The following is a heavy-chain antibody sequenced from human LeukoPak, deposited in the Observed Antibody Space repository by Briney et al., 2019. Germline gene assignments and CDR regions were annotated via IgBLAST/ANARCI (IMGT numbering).Heavy chain of an antibody. V-gene: IGHV3-53*01. J-gene: IGHJ4*02. CDR3: ARGSSRDGYNYDFDY. Sequence: GGSLRLSCAASGFTVSSNYMSRVRPAPAKGLEWVSVNYSGGSTNYADSVKCRFTISRDNSKNTLYLQMNSLRAEDTAVYYCARGSSRDGYNYDFDYWGQGTLVTVSS. CDR1: GFTVSSNY. CDR2: NYSGGST. D-gene: IGHD5-24*01.